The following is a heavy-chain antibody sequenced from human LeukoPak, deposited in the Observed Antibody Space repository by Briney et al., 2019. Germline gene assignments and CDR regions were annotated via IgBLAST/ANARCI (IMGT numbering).Heavy chain of an antibody. CDR1: GFAFSGYA. Sequence: GGSLRLSCAASGFAFSGYAMSWVRQAPGKGLEWVSTISDNGGRTYYADSVKGRFTISRDNSKNTLFLQMNSLRAEDSAVYYCATDREGDPSAYYLVGGQGTLITVSS. V-gene: IGHV3-23*01. CDR2: ISDNGGRT. J-gene: IGHJ4*02. CDR3: ATDREGDPSAYYLV. D-gene: IGHD3-22*01.